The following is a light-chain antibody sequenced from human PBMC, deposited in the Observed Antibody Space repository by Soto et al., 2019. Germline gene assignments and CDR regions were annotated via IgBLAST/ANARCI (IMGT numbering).Light chain of an antibody. CDR2: WAS. CDR3: QQFNSTPLT. CDR1: QSVLYSSTNRNY. Sequence: DIVMTQSPDSLAVSLGERASINCSSSQSVLYSSTNRNYLAWYQQKPGQPPKLLIYWASIRESGVPDRFSGSRSGTDFTLSICSLQTEDVAVYYCQQFNSTPLTFGGGTKVEIK. V-gene: IGKV4-1*01. J-gene: IGKJ4*01.